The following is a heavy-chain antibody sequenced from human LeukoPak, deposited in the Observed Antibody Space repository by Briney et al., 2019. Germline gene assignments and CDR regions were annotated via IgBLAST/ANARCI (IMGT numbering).Heavy chain of an antibody. V-gene: IGHV4-4*09. CDR2: IYTSGST. CDR1: GGSISSYY. J-gene: IGHJ6*03. CDR3: ARRRAYYMDV. Sequence: SETLSLTCTASGGSISSYYWSWIRQPPGKGLEWIGYIYTSGSTNYNPSLKSRVTISVDTSKNQFSLKLSSVTAADTAVYYCARRRAYYMDVWGKGTTVTVSS.